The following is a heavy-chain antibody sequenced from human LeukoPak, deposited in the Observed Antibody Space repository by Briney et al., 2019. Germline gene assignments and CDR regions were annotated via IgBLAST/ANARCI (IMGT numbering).Heavy chain of an antibody. CDR1: GFTFSNYA. CDR2: ISGSGGST. V-gene: IGHV3-23*01. D-gene: IGHD1-26*01. J-gene: IGHJ4*02. CDR3: AKGGSYYDDYFDY. Sequence: GGSLRLSCVVSGFTFSNYALSWVRQAPGKGLEWVSAISGSGGSTYFADSVKGRFTISRDNSKNTVYLQVNSLRAEDTAVYYCAKGGSYYDDYFDYWGQGTLVTVSS.